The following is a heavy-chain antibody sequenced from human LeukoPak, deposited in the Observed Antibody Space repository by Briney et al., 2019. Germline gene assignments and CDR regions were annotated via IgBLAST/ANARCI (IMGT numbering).Heavy chain of an antibody. J-gene: IGHJ6*02. CDR1: GLTFSSYG. CDR3: AKDVSALSHYYGMDV. D-gene: IGHD2/OR15-2a*01. CDR2: ISYEGSNK. Sequence: GRSLRLSCAASGLTFSSYGMHWVRQAPGKGLEWVAVISYEGSNKYYADSVKGRFTISRDNSKNTLYLQMNSLRAEDTAVYYCAKDVSALSHYYGMDVWGQGTTVTVSS. V-gene: IGHV3-30*18.